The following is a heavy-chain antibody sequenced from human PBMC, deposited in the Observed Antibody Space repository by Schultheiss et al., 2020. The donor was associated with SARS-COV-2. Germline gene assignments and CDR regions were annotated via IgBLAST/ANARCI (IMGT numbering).Heavy chain of an antibody. Sequence: SQTLSLTCTVSGGSISSYYWSWIRQPPGKGLEWIGYIYYSGSTYYNPSLKSRVTISVDTSKNQFSLKVTSVTAADTAVYYCARLHGDYFDRNWFDPWGQGILVTVSS. CDR3: ARLHGDYFDRNWFDP. CDR1: GGSISSYY. J-gene: IGHJ5*02. V-gene: IGHV4-59*08. CDR2: IYYSGST. D-gene: IGHD4-17*01.